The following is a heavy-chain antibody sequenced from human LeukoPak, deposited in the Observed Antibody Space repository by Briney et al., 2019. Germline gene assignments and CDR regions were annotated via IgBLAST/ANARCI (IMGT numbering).Heavy chain of an antibody. Sequence: SETLSLTCTVSGGSISGSSYYWGWIRQPPGRGLEWIGSIYYSGSTHYNSSPKSRVTISVDTSKNQFSLRLSSVTAADTAVYYCASPGGGAFDIWGQGTMVTVSS. V-gene: IGHV4-39*01. J-gene: IGHJ3*02. CDR2: IYYSGST. CDR1: GGSISGSSYY. D-gene: IGHD3-10*01. CDR3: ASPGGGAFDI.